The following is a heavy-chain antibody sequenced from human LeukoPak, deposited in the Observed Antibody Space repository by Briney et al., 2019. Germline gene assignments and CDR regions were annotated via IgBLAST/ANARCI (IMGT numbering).Heavy chain of an antibody. CDR1: GGTFGSYA. Sequence: ASVKVSCKASGGTFGSYATSWVRQAPGQGLEWMGGIIPIFGTANYAQKFQGRVTITADESTSTAYMELSSLRSEDTAVYYCARGMIVVATDYYFDYWGQGTLVTVSS. J-gene: IGHJ4*02. CDR3: ARGMIVVATDYYFDY. V-gene: IGHV1-69*13. CDR2: IIPIFGTA. D-gene: IGHD3-22*01.